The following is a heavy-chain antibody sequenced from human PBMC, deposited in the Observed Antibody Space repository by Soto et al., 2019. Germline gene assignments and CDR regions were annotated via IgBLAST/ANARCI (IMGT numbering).Heavy chain of an antibody. V-gene: IGHV4-59*01. J-gene: IGHJ4*02. CDR2: IYYSGST. CDR1: GGSISSYY. CDR3: ARMRNILTGYPGHGDY. D-gene: IGHD3-9*01. Sequence: PSETLSLTCTVSGGSISSYYWSWIRQPPGKGLEWIGYIYYSGSTNYNPSLKSRVTISVNTSKNQFSLKLSSVTVADTAVYYCARMRNILTGYPGHGDYWGQGTLVTVS.